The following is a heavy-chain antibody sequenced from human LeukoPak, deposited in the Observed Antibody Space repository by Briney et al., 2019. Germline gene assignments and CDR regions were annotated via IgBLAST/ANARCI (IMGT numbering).Heavy chain of an antibody. D-gene: IGHD1-26*01. CDR1: GFTFSNYW. Sequence: PGGSLRLSCAASGFTFSNYWMTWVRQAPGKGLEWVANIKKDGSEKNYVDSVKGRFTISRDNAKNSLYLQMNSLRAEDTAVYYCARVDGRYYYYYGMDVRGQGTTVTVSS. CDR3: ARVDGRYYYYYGMDV. CDR2: IKKDGSEK. J-gene: IGHJ6*02. V-gene: IGHV3-7*01.